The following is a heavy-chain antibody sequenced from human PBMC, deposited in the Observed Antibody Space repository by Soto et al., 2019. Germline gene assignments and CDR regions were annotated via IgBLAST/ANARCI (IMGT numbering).Heavy chain of an antibody. J-gene: IGHJ4*02. CDR3: AHIREYSGYDAF. Sequence: TLCLTYTVSGGSISGGGYYWSWIRQHPGKGLEWLALIYWDDDKRYSPSLKSRLTITKDTSKNQVVLTMTNMDPVDTATYYCAHIREYSGYDAFWGQGTLVTVSS. V-gene: IGHV2-5*08. CDR1: GGSISGGGYY. D-gene: IGHD5-12*01. CDR2: IYWDDDK.